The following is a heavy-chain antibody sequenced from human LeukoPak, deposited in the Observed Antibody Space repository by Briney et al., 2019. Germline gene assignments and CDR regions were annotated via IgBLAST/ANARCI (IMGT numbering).Heavy chain of an antibody. Sequence: GGSLRLSCAASGFADSSHDKHWVRQGTGKGLEWVSAIGTAGDTYYPGSVKGRFTTSRENAKNSLYLQMNSPRVGDTAVYYCARGRGWGTFDIWGQGTMVTVSS. CDR3: ARGRGWGTFDI. CDR2: IGTAGDT. CDR1: GFADSSHD. J-gene: IGHJ3*02. V-gene: IGHV3-13*04. D-gene: IGHD3-10*01.